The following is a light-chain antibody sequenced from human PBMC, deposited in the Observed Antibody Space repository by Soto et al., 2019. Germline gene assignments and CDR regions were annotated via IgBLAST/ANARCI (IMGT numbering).Light chain of an antibody. CDR1: QSIGSW. J-gene: IGKJ1*01. Sequence: DIQMTQSPSTLSASVGDRVTITCRASQSIGSWLAWYQQKQGRAHKXLIYKMSSLQSGVSSRFSGSGSGTELTITISSLQPDDCETYYGQLYNTYPWTFGQGTKVDIK. V-gene: IGKV1-5*03. CDR2: KMS. CDR3: QLYNTYPWT.